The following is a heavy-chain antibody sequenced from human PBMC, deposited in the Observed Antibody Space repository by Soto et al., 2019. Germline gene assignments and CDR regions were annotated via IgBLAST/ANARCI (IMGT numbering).Heavy chain of an antibody. Sequence: QVQLVESGGGVVQPGRSLRLSCAASGVTLSNFGMHWVRQAPGKGLEWVAVISSYGSTMFYADSVKGRFTISRDSSRNTLYLQMNSLRAEDTAVYHCVGEVASGYWGQETLVTVSS. J-gene: IGHJ4*02. CDR2: ISSYGSTM. CDR1: GVTLSNFG. CDR3: VGEVASGY. D-gene: IGHD2-21*01. V-gene: IGHV3-30*03.